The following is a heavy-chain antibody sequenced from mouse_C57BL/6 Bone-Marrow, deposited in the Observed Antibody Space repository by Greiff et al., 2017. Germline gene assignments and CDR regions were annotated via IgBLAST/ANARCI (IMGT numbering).Heavy chain of an antibody. J-gene: IGHJ2*01. V-gene: IGHV1-81*01. CDR1: GYTFTSYG. Sequence: VKLMESGAELARPGASVKLSCKASGYTFTSYGISWVKQRTGQGLEWIGEIYPRSGNAYYNEKFKGKATLTADKTSSTAYMELRSLTSEDSAVYFCARAFDYWGQGTTLTVSS. CDR2: IYPRSGNA. CDR3: ARAFDY.